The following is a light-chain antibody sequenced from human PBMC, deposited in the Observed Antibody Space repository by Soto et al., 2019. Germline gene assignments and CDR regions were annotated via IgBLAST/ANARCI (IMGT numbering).Light chain of an antibody. CDR2: KDS. V-gene: IGLV3-1*01. CDR3: QAWDSSTVV. J-gene: IGLJ2*01. Sequence: SYELPQPPSVSVSPGQTASITCSGHKLGNKYACWYQQKPGQSPVLVIYKDSKRPSGIPERFSGSNSGNTATLTISGTQAMDEADYYCQAWDSSTVVFGGGTKVTVL. CDR1: KLGNKY.